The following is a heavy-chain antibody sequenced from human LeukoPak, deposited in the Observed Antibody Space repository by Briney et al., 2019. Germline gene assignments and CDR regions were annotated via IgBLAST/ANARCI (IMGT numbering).Heavy chain of an antibody. CDR2: IRSKANSHAT. Sequence: GGSLRLSCVASGFTFSDFAIHWVRQASGKGLEWVGRIRSKANSHATTYAASMKGRFTISRDDSKNTAFLQMNSLKTEDTAIYYCTRSINWGSDYWGQGTLVTVSS. V-gene: IGHV3-73*01. D-gene: IGHD7-27*01. CDR3: TRSINWGSDY. J-gene: IGHJ4*02. CDR1: GFTFSDFA.